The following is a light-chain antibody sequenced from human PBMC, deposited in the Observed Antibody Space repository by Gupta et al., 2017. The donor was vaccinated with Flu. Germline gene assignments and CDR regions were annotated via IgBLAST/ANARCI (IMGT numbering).Light chain of an antibody. V-gene: IGLV3-21*02. CDR1: NIGSKS. Sequence: SYVLTQPPSVSVAPGQTARITCGGNNIGSKSVHWYQQETGQAPVLIVYDDSDRPSGIPERISGSNSGSTATLTISGVEAGDEADYYCQGWDRSSDHWVFGGGTKLTVL. CDR3: QGWDRSSDHWV. CDR2: DDS. J-gene: IGLJ3*02.